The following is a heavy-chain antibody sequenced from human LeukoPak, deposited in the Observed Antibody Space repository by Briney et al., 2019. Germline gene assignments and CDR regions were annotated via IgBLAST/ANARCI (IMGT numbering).Heavy chain of an antibody. CDR3: ASFNRDGAYGMDV. D-gene: IGHD1-14*01. J-gene: IGHJ6*02. V-gene: IGHV4-59*12. CDR1: GGSISSYY. Sequence: SETLSLTCTVSGGSISSYYWSWIRQPPGKGLEWIGYIYYSGSTNYNPSLKSRVTISVDTSKNQFSLQLNSVTPEDTAVYYCASFNRDGAYGMDVWGQGTTVTVSS. CDR2: IYYSGST.